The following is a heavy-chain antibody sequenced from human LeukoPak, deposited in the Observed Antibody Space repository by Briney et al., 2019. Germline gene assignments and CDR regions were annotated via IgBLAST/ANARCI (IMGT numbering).Heavy chain of an antibody. V-gene: IGHV3-23*01. D-gene: IGHD6-19*01. CDR1: GFTFSSYA. Sequence: PGGSLRLSCAASGFTFSSYAMSWVRQAPGKGLEWVSAISGSGGSTYYADSVKGRFTISRDNSKNTLYLQMNSLRAEDTAVYYCAKEGAASSGLYGDAFDIWGQGTMVTVSS. J-gene: IGHJ3*02. CDR2: ISGSGGST. CDR3: AKEGAASSGLYGDAFDI.